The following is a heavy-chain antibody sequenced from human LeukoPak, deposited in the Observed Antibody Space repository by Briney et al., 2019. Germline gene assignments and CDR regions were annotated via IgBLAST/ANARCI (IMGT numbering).Heavy chain of an antibody. D-gene: IGHD4-23*01. CDR1: GGSISSSSYY. CDR3: ARLEVGNSDY. J-gene: IGHJ4*02. CDR2: IYYSGST. V-gene: IGHV4-39*01. Sequence: PSETLSLTCTVSGGSISSSSYYWGWIRQPPGKGLEWIGSIYYSGSTYYNPSLKSRVTISVDTSKNQFSLKLSSVTAADTAVYYCARLEVGNSDYWGQGTLVTVSS.